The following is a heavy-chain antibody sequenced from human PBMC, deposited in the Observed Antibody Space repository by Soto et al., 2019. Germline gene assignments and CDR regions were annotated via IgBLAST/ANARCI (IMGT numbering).Heavy chain of an antibody. CDR2: IWYDGSNK. D-gene: IGHD3-10*01. CDR1: GFTFSSYG. CDR3: ARDFGITMVRGGNRRVAYYGMDV. Sequence: GGSLRLSCAASGFTFSSYGMHWVRQAPGKGLEWVAVIWYDGSNKYYADSVKGRFTISRDNSKNTLYLQMNSLRAEDTAVYYCARDFGITMVRGGNRRVAYYGMDVWGQGTTVTVSS. J-gene: IGHJ6*02. V-gene: IGHV3-33*01.